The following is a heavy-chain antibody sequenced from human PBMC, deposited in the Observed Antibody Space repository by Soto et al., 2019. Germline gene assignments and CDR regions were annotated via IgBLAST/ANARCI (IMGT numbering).Heavy chain of an antibody. D-gene: IGHD3-3*01. J-gene: IGHJ6*02. V-gene: IGHV3-33*01. Sequence: PGGSLRLSFAASGLTFSTFGRHWARQPPGRGLEGVSLIWYDGSKKSYGDSVKGRFTISRDNSRNTVYLQMNSLRADDTAVYYCARDASYYSLWSGYYPSRNGMDVWGQGTTVTVSS. CDR2: IWYDGSKK. CDR1: GLTFSTFG. CDR3: ARDASYYSLWSGYYPSRNGMDV.